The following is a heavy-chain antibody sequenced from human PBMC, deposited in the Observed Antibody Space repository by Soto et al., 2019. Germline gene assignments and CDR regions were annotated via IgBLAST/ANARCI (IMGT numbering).Heavy chain of an antibody. D-gene: IGHD6-13*01. Sequence: SLKISCKGSGYSFTSYWIGWVRQMPGKGLEWMGIIYPGDSDTRYSPSFQGQVTISADKSISTAYLQWSSLKASDTAMYYCARTSAGGKYYYGMDVWGQGTTVTVS. J-gene: IGHJ6*02. CDR1: GYSFTSYW. CDR3: ARTSAGGKYYYGMDV. V-gene: IGHV5-51*01. CDR2: IYPGDSDT.